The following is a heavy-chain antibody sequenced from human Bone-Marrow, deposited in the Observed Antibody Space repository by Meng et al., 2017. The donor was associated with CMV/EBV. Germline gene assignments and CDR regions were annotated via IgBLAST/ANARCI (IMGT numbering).Heavy chain of an antibody. J-gene: IGHJ6*02. CDR3: ARRWNTGDYNYYGMDV. CDR2: IYYSGST. D-gene: IGHD1/OR15-1a*01. Sequence: GSLRLSCTVSGGSISSSSYYWGWIRQPPGKGLEWIGSIYYSGSTYYNPSLKSRVTISVDTSKNQFSLKLSSVTAADTAVYYCARRWNTGDYNYYGMDVWGQGTTVTVSS. V-gene: IGHV4-39*07. CDR1: GGSISSSSYY.